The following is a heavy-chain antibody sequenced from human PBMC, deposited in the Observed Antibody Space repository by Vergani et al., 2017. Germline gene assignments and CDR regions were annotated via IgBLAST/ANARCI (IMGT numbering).Heavy chain of an antibody. CDR1: GDSVIITDYH. J-gene: IGHJ4*02. CDR2: MEYSGST. D-gene: IGHD2-15*01. V-gene: IGHV4-39*01. CDR3: ASKRGACRAAYCHSYDF. Sequence: QVQLQESGPGLVKPSETLSLPCTVSGDSVIITDYHWGWIRQPPGKGLEWIWCMEYSGSTSYNPSLESRFSISFATPKNQFSLRLTSVTAADTAVYYCASKRGACRAAYCHSYDFWGPGTLVGVSS.